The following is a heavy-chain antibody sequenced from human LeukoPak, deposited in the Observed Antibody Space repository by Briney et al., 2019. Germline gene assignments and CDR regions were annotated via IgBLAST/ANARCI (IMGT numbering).Heavy chain of an antibody. Sequence: PGRSLRLSCAASGFTFGSYAMHWVRQAPGKGLEWVAVISYDGSNKYYADSVKGRFTISRDNSKNTLYLQMNSLRAEDTAVYYCARDHAESEYSTSLDYWGQGTLVTVSS. J-gene: IGHJ4*02. CDR3: ARDHAESEYSTSLDY. CDR1: GFTFGSYA. D-gene: IGHD6-6*01. CDR2: ISYDGSNK. V-gene: IGHV3-30-3*01.